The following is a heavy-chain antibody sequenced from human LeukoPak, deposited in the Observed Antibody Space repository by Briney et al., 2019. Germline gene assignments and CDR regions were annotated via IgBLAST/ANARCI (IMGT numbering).Heavy chain of an antibody. J-gene: IGHJ4*02. Sequence: PGGSLRLSCAASGFTVSSDYMSWVRQAPGKGLEWVSVIYNGDRTYYGDSVKGRFTISRDNAKNSLYLQMNSLRAEDTAVYYCARIYDFWSGPIYYFDYWGQGTLVTVSS. CDR3: ARIYDFWSGPIYYFDY. CDR1: GFTVSSDY. D-gene: IGHD3-3*01. V-gene: IGHV3-66*01. CDR2: IYNGDRT.